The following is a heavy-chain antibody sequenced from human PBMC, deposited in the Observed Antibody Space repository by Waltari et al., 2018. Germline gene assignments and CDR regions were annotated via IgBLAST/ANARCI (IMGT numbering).Heavy chain of an antibody. V-gene: IGHV3-33*01. CDR2: RWYDGSNK. J-gene: IGHJ6*03. CDR1: GFTFSSYG. D-gene: IGHD1-26*01. CDR3: ARASDLYYYMDV. Sequence: QVQLVDSGGGVVQPGRSLRLSCAASGFTFSSYGMHWVRQAPGKGLEWVAVRWYDGSNKSEAAAVKGRFTISRDNSKNTLYLQMNSLRAEDTAVYYCARASDLYYYMDVWGKGTTVTVSS.